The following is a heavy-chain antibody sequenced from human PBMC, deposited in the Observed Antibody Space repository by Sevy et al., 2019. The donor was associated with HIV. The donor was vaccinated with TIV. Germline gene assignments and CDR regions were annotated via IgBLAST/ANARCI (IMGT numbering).Heavy chain of an antibody. Sequence: GESLKISCAASGFTFSSFSMNWVRQAPGKTLEWISYISSSGSSIYYADSVKGRFSISRDNAKRSLYLQMNSLRDEDTAVYYCARASSPYCGGDCSYAFNIWGQGTMVTVSS. CDR1: GFTFSSFS. CDR2: ISSSGSSI. D-gene: IGHD2-21*02. J-gene: IGHJ3*02. V-gene: IGHV3-48*02. CDR3: ARASSPYCGGDCSYAFNI.